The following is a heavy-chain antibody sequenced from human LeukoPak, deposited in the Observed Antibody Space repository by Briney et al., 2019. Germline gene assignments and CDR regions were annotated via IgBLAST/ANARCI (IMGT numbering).Heavy chain of an antibody. J-gene: IGHJ4*02. CDR2: INPSGGST. CDR3: ARDKLSYYDILTGADKDPFFDY. CDR1: GYTFTSYY. D-gene: IGHD3-9*01. Sequence: ASVKVSCKASGYTFTSYYMHWVRQAPGQGLEWMGIINPSGGSTSYAQKFQGRVTMTTDTSTSTAYMKLRSLRSDDTAVYYCARDKLSYYDILTGADKDPFFDYWGQGTLVTVSS. V-gene: IGHV1-46*01.